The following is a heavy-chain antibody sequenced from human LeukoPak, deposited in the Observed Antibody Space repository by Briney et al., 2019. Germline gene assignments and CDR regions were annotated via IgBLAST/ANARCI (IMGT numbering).Heavy chain of an antibody. CDR2: IYTSGST. J-gene: IGHJ4*02. V-gene: IGHV4-4*07. Sequence: TASETLSLTCTVSGGSISSYYWSWIRQPAGKGLEWIGRIYTSGSTNYNPSLKSRVTISVDTSKNQFSLKLSSVTAADTAVYYCARLDTIFGVAKGFDYRGQGIPVTVPS. CDR3: ARLDTIFGVAKGFDY. CDR1: GGSISSYY. D-gene: IGHD3-3*01.